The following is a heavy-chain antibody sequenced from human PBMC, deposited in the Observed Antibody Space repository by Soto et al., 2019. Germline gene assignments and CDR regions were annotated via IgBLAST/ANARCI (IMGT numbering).Heavy chain of an antibody. V-gene: IGHV3-23*01. CDR2: ISGGGSST. CDR3: AKEPLGELSPPLDV. J-gene: IGHJ6*04. D-gene: IGHD3-16*02. Sequence: GGSLRLSCAASGFTFSTYAMSWVRQAPGKGLEWVSGISGGGSSTYYADSVKGRFTISRDNSKNTRYLQMNSLRVEDTAVYFCAKEPLGELSPPLDVWGKGTTVTVSS. CDR1: GFTFSTYA.